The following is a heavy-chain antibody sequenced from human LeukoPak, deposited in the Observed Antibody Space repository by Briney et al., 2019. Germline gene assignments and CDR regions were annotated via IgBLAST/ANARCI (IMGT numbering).Heavy chain of an antibody. Sequence: PGGSLRLACAASGFTFSSYAMHWVRQAPGKGLEWVAVISYDGSNKYYADSVKGRFTISRDNFKNTVFLQMNSLRAEDSAVYYCAKDKDTSGPAASDHWGQGTLVIVSS. V-gene: IGHV3-30-3*01. J-gene: IGHJ4*02. CDR1: GFTFSSYA. CDR2: ISYDGSNK. D-gene: IGHD6-25*01. CDR3: AKDKDTSGPAASDH.